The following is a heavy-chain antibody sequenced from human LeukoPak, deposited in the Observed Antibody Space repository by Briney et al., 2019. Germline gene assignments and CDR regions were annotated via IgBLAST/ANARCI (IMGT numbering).Heavy chain of an antibody. V-gene: IGHV3-23*01. J-gene: IGHJ5*02. CDR2: ICGSGGST. Sequence: GGALRLSCAASGFTFISYAMSWVRPAPGKGLEWVSAICGSGGSTYYADSVKGRFTISRDNSKNTLYLQMNSLGAEDTDVYYCAKGPTYYYGSGSYSNPNWFDPWGQGTLVTVSS. CDR1: GFTFISYA. D-gene: IGHD3-10*01. CDR3: AKGPTYYYGSGSYSNPNWFDP.